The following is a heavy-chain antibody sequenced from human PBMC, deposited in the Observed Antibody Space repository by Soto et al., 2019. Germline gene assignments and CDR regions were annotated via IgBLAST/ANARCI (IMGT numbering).Heavy chain of an antibody. D-gene: IGHD2-8*01. CDR2: ISGSGGST. V-gene: IGHV3-23*01. J-gene: IGHJ4*02. CDR3: AKVGIYCSNGVCTAF. Sequence: EVQLLESGGGLVQPGGSLRLSCAASGFTFSSYAMSWVRQAPGKGLEWVSGISGSGGSTYYADSMKGRFTISRDNSKNTLYLQINSLRVEDTAVYYYAKVGIYCSNGVCTAFWGQGTLVTVSS. CDR1: GFTFSSYA.